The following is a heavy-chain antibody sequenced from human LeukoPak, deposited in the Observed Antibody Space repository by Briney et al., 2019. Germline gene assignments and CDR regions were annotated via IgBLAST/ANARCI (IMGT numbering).Heavy chain of an antibody. CDR3: ARGGADNWDDADAFDI. CDR2: INHSGST. V-gene: IGHV4-34*01. Sequence: SETLSLTCAVYGGSFSGYYWSWIRQPPGKGLEWIGEINHSGSTNYNPSLKSRVTISVDTSKNQFSLKLRSVTAADTAVYYCARGGADNWDDADAFDIWGQGTMVTVSS. CDR1: GGSFSGYY. J-gene: IGHJ3*02. D-gene: IGHD1-1*01.